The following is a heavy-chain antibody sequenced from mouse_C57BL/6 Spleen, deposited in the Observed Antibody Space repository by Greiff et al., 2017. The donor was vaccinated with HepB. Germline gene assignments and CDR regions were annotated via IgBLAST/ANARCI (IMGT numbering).Heavy chain of an antibody. V-gene: IGHV5-4*01. Sequence: EVQLVESGGGLVKPGGSLKLSCAASGFTFSSYAMSWVRQTPEKRLEWVATISDGGSYTYYPDNVKGRFTISRDNAKNNLYLQMSHLKSEDTAMYYCSRDGIYDGYYRFAYWGQGTLVTVSA. D-gene: IGHD2-3*01. J-gene: IGHJ3*01. CDR2: ISDGGSYT. CDR3: SRDGIYDGYYRFAY. CDR1: GFTFSSYA.